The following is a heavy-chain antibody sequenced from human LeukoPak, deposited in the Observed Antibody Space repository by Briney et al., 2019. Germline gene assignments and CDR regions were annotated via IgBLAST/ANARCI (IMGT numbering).Heavy chain of an antibody. D-gene: IGHD1-26*01. CDR1: GFTFSSYA. J-gene: IGHJ4*02. Sequence: PGGSLRLSCAASGFTFSSYAMHWVRQAPGKGLEWVAVISYDGSNKYYADSVKGRFTISRDNSKNTLYLQMNSLRAEDTAVYYCAKDPMGWELTKIDYWGQGTLVTVSS. CDR2: ISYDGSNK. CDR3: AKDPMGWELTKIDY. V-gene: IGHV3-30*04.